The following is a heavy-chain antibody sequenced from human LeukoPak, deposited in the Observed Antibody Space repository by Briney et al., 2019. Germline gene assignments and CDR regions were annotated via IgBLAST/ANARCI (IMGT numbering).Heavy chain of an antibody. D-gene: IGHD2-2*01. CDR3: ARDWVVPAAIIY. J-gene: IGHJ4*02. V-gene: IGHV3-30-3*01. Sequence: PGGSLRLSCAASGFTFSSYAMHWVRQDPGKGLEWVAVISYDGSNKYYADSVKGRFTISRDNSKNTLYLQMNSLRAEDTAVYYCARDWVVPAAIIYWGQGTLVTVSS. CDR1: GFTFSSYA. CDR2: ISYDGSNK.